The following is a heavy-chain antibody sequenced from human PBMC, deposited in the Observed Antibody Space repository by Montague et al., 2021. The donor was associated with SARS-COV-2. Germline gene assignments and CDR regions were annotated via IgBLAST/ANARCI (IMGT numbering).Heavy chain of an antibody. CDR2: IHHSGGT. CDR3: ARVPLVEPTAGTSDY. Sequence: SETLSLTCTVSGDSIDSGDWWSWVRQAPGRGLEFIGEIHHSGGTNYNPSLSSRVTMSVAKSKNQFALSLSSVTAADTAVYYCARVPLVEPTAGTSDYWGLGTLVAVSS. J-gene: IGHJ4*02. CDR1: GDSIDSGDW. D-gene: IGHD1-1*01. V-gene: IGHV4-4*02.